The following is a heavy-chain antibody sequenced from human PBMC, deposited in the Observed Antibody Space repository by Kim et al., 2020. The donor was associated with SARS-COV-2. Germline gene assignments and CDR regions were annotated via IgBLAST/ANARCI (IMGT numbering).Heavy chain of an antibody. J-gene: IGHJ4*01. CDR2: ISYDGSNK. D-gene: IGHD2-15*01. CDR1: GFTFSSYG. V-gene: IGHV3-30*18. Sequence: GGSLRLSCAASGFTFSSYGMHWVRQAPGKGLEWVAVISYDGSNKYYADSVKGRFTISRDNSKNTLYLQMNSLRAEDTAVYYCAKDRVVVAATSPVDYWG. CDR3: AKDRVVVAATSPVDY.